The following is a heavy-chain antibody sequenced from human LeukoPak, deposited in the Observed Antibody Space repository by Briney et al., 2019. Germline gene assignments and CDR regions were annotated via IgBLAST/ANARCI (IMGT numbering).Heavy chain of an antibody. CDR3: AKDRASATYEYFQY. CDR2: ISGSGDNT. V-gene: IGHV3-23*01. D-gene: IGHD3-10*01. J-gene: IGHJ1*01. Sequence: PGGSLRLSCVASGFTFSNYAMSWVRQAPGKGLEWVSVISGSGDNTYSADSVTGRFTISRDNSKNTLYYQLDSLTADDTAVYYCAKDRASATYEYFQYWGQGTQVTVSS. CDR1: GFTFSNYA.